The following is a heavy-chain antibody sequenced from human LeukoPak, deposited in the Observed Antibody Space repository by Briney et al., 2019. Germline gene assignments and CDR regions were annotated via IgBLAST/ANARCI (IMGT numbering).Heavy chain of an antibody. J-gene: IGHJ3*02. D-gene: IGHD3-9*01. CDR1: GYTFTSYY. Sequence: ASVKVSCKASGYTFTSYYMHWVRQAPGQGLEWMGIINPSGGSTSYAHKFQGRVTLPRDTSTSTVSMGRTSLRPEATAVYYVARDLGDTDAFDIWGQGTMVTVSS. CDR3: ARDLGDTDAFDI. CDR2: INPSGGST. V-gene: IGHV1-46*01.